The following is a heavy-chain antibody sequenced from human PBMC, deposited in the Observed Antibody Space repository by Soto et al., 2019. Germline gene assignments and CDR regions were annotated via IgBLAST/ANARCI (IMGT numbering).Heavy chain of an antibody. CDR1: GFTFSSYS. Sequence: GGSLRLSCAASGFTFSSYSMNWVRQAPGKGLEWVSSISSSSSYIYYADSVKGRFTISRDNAKNSLYLQMNSLRAEDTAVYYCARCVTTYYYYYYMDVWGKGTTVTVSS. V-gene: IGHV3-21*01. CDR3: ARCVTTYYYYYYMDV. CDR2: ISSSSSYI. D-gene: IGHD4-17*01. J-gene: IGHJ6*03.